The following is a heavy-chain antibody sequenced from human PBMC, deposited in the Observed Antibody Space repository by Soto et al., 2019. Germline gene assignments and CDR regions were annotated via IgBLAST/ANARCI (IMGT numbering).Heavy chain of an antibody. CDR2: IKENGSEK. V-gene: IGHV3-7*01. CDR1: GLTFSSYW. D-gene: IGHD2-15*01. CDR3: VIGATHYFDS. J-gene: IGHJ4*02. Sequence: GGSLRLSCAASGLTFSSYWMSWVRQAPGKGLEWVAKIKENGSEKYYLDSVKGRFTMSRDNANNSLYLQMKSLRAEDTAVYYCVIGATHYFDSWGQGTLVTVSS.